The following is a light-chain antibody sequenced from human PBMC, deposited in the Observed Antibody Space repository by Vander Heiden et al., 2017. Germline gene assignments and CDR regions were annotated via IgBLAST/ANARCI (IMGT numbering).Light chain of an antibody. Sequence: SVTPRHPASIACESSQSLVSNSVNSYLNWYLQKPGKAPQLLIYDGSSRYCGVPERFSGSGSGTDFTLKISRVEAEDVGVYYCMQSLHTPFTFGQGTKLEIK. J-gene: IGKJ1*01. CDR3: MQSLHTPFT. CDR2: DGS. V-gene: IGKV2-29*03. CDR1: QSLVSNSVNSY.